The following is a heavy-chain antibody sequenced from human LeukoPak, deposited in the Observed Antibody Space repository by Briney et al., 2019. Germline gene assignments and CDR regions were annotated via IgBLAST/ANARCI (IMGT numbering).Heavy chain of an antibody. CDR3: ARQSYNPDAFDI. J-gene: IGHJ3*02. D-gene: IGHD1-14*01. Sequence: PSETLSLTCTVSGGSISSNNYYWGWIRQPPGKGLEWIGNIYYSGSTYYNPSLKSRVTISVDTSKNQFSLELSSVTAADTAVYYCARQSYNPDAFDIWGQGTMVTVSS. V-gene: IGHV4-39*01. CDR2: IYYSGST. CDR1: GGSISSNNYY.